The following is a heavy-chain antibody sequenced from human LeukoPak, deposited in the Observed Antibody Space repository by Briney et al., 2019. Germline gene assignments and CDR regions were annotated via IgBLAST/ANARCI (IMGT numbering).Heavy chain of an antibody. CDR1: GGTFSSYA. J-gene: IGHJ6*03. CDR3: ARGPDYDFWSGSPSYMDV. V-gene: IGHV1-69*13. Sequence: ASVKVSCKASGGTFSSYAISWVRQAPGQGLEWRGGTIPIFGTANYAQKFQGRVTITADESTSTAYMELSRLRSDDTAVYYCARGPDYDFWSGSPSYMDVWGKGTTVTVSS. CDR2: TIPIFGTA. D-gene: IGHD3-3*01.